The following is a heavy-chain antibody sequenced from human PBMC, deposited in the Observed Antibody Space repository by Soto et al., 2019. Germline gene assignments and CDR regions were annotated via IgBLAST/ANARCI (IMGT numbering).Heavy chain of an antibody. CDR1: GFTFSSYA. CDR3: SKASYYYDSSGYYLLYFDY. J-gene: IGHJ4*02. D-gene: IGHD3-22*01. V-gene: IGHV3-23*01. CDR2: ISGSGGRT. Sequence: GGSLRLSCAASGFTFSSYAMSWVRQAPGKGLEWVSAISGSGGRTYYADSVKGRFTISRDNSKNTLYLQMNSLRAEDTAVYYCSKASYYYDSSGYYLLYFDYWGQGTLVTVSS.